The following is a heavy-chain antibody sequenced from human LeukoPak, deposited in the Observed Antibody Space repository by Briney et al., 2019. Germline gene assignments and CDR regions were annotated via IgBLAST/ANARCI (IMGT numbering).Heavy chain of an antibody. CDR2: IYSGGST. Sequence: GGSLRLSCAASGFTFSSYAMSWVRQAPGKGLEWVSVIYSGGSTYYADSVKGRFTISRDNSKNTLYLQMNSLRAEDTAVYYCARGAYCGGDCPLPNSLYWGQGTLVTVSS. CDR1: GFTFSSYA. CDR3: ARGAYCGGDCPLPNSLY. D-gene: IGHD2-21*01. J-gene: IGHJ4*02. V-gene: IGHV3-53*01.